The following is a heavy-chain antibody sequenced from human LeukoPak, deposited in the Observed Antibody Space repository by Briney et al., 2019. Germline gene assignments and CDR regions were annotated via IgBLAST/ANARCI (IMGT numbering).Heavy chain of an antibody. V-gene: IGHV3-48*04. CDR2: ISSSSSTI. J-gene: IGHJ4*02. CDR1: GFTFSSYS. D-gene: IGHD2-8*01. CDR3: AREINGDFGY. Sequence: GGSLRLSCAASGFTFSSYSMNWVRQAPGKGLEWVSYISSSSSTIYYAGSVKGRFTISRDNAKNSLYLQMNSLRAEDTAVYYCAREINGDFGYWGQGTLVTVSS.